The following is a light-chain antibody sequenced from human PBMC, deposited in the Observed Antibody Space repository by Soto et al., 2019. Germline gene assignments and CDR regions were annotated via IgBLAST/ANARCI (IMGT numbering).Light chain of an antibody. CDR1: SSDVGGYNF. Sequence: QPVLTQPASVSGSPGQSITISCTGTSSDVGGYNFVSWYQQHPGKAPKLMIYDVTYRPSGVSNRFSGSKSGNTASLTISGLQAEDEADYYCSSHASSTLVVFGGGTKVTVL. J-gene: IGLJ2*01. CDR3: SSHASSTLVV. V-gene: IGLV2-14*01. CDR2: DVT.